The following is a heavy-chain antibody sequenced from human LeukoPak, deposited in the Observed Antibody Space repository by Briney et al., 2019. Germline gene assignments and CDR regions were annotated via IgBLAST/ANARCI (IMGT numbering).Heavy chain of an antibody. CDR1: GGSISNYY. CDR2: VYYNGVT. CDR3: ARDSGTCSTSSCSDYLDY. Sequence: SETLSLTCTVSGGSISNYYWSWTRQPPGKGLEWIGYVYYNGVTHYNPSLQSRISISVDMSKNQFSLKVTSVTAADTAVYYCARDSGTCSTSSCSDYLDYWGQGTLVTVSS. D-gene: IGHD2-2*01. V-gene: IGHV4-59*01. J-gene: IGHJ4*02.